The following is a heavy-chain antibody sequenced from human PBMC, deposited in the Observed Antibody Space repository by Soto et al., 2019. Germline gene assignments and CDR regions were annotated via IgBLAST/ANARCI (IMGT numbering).Heavy chain of an antibody. Sequence: QVQLVQSGAEVKKPGASVKVSCKASGYTFTSYAMHWVRQAPGQRLEWMGWINAGNGNTKYSQKFQGRVTITRDTSASTAYMELSSLRSEDTAVYYCAGAPPAAIRNWFDPWGQGTLVTVSS. CDR1: GYTFTSYA. V-gene: IGHV1-3*01. CDR2: INAGNGNT. D-gene: IGHD2-2*02. J-gene: IGHJ5*02. CDR3: AGAPPAAIRNWFDP.